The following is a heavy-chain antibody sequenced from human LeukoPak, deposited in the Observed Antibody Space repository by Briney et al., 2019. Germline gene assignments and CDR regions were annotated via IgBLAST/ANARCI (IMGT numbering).Heavy chain of an antibody. CDR3: ARGIYSDY. V-gene: IGHV1-18*01. Sequence: ASVEVSCKASGYIFTTYGVSWVRQAPGQGLEWMGWISAYNGNTDYPQKLQGRVTVTTDTSTSTAYMELRSLRSDDTAVYYCARGIYSDYWGQGTLVTVSS. CDR2: ISAYNGNT. CDR1: GYIFTTYG. J-gene: IGHJ4*02.